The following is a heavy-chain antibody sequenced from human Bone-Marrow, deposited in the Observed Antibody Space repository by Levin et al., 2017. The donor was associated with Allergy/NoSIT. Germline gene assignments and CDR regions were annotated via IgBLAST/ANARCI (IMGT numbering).Heavy chain of an antibody. CDR2: ITGSGGSS. CDR3: AKGRGSSGYDSNY. J-gene: IGHJ4*02. Sequence: GGSLRLSCAASGFTFSSFAMHWVRQAPGKGLEWVSSITGSGGSSYYADSGKGRFTISRDNSKNTLFLHMDSLRAEDTGKYYCAKGRGSSGYDSNYWGQGTLVTVSS. V-gene: IGHV3-23*01. CDR1: GFTFSSFA. D-gene: IGHD5-12*01.